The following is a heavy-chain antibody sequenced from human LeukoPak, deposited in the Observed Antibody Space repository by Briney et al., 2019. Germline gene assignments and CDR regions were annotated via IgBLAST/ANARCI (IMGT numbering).Heavy chain of an antibody. Sequence: SETLSLTCTVSGGSISSSSYYWGWIRQPPGKGLEWIGSIYYSGSTYYNPSLKSRVTISVDTSKNQFSLKLSSVTAADTAVYYCARDFENYDSSGYRNDAFDIWGQGTMVTVSS. CDR1: GGSISSSSYY. D-gene: IGHD3-22*01. V-gene: IGHV4-39*07. J-gene: IGHJ3*02. CDR2: IYYSGST. CDR3: ARDFENYDSSGYRNDAFDI.